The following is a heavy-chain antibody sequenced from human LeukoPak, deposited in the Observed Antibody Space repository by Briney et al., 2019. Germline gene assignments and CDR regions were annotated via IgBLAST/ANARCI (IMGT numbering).Heavy chain of an antibody. J-gene: IGHJ2*01. CDR1: GYTFTSYG. D-gene: IGHD6-19*01. CDR2: ISAYNGNT. V-gene: IGHV1-18*01. CDR3: ARVSVAGKDNWYFDL. Sequence: ASVKVPCKASGYTFTSYGISWVRQAPGQGLEWMGWISAYNGNTNYAQKLQGRVTMTTDTSTSTAYMELRSLRSDDTAVYYCARVSVAGKDNWYFDLWGRGTLVTVSS.